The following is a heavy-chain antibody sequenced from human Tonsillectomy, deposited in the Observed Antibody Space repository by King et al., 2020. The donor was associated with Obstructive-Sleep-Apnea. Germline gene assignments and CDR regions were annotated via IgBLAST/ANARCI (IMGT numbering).Heavy chain of an antibody. CDR2: ITYSGST. V-gene: IGHV4-59*01. CDR1: GGSISSYY. J-gene: IGHJ4*02. CDR3: ARDSSIFYYFDY. D-gene: IGHD6-6*01. Sequence: QLQESGPGLVKPSETLSLTCTVSGGSISSYYWSWIRQPPGKGLEWIGYITYSGSTNYNPSLKSPVTISVDTSKIQFSLKLTSVTAADTAVYYCARDSSIFYYFDYWGQGTLVTVSS.